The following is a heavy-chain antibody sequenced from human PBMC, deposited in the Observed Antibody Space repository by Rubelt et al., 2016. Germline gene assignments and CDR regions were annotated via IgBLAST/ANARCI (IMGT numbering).Heavy chain of an antibody. CDR1: GGSISSYY. J-gene: IGHJ5*02. V-gene: IGHV4-59*01. CDR3: AKDGAVTTSGSWFDP. CDR2: IYYSVST. D-gene: IGHD4-17*01. Sequence: QVQLQESGPGLVKPSETLSLTCTVSGGSISSYYWSWIRQPPGKGLEWIGYIYYSVSTNYNPSLKSCVPISVGTSKNQFFLKSSSVTAADRAVYYCAKDGAVTTSGSWFDPWGQGTLVTVSS.